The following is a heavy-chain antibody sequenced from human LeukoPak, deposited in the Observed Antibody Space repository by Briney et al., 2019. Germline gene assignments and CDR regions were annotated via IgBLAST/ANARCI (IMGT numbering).Heavy chain of an antibody. D-gene: IGHD6-6*01. Sequence: GGSLRLSCAASGFTFSTCAMTWVRQAPGKGLEWVSGINSNGDEIYYADSVRGRFTISRDNSNNALYLQMDSLRAEDTAVYYCANWIGSSSRDYWGQGTLVTVSS. V-gene: IGHV3-23*01. CDR1: GFTFSTCA. CDR3: ANWIGSSSRDY. CDR2: INSNGDEI. J-gene: IGHJ4*02.